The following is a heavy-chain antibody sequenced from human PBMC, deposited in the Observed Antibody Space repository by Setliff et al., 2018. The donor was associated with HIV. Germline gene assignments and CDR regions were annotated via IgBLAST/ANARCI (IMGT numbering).Heavy chain of an antibody. D-gene: IGHD3-10*01. Sequence: GESLKISCKGSGYSFSTYWIAWVRQMPGRGLEVMGLIYPDDSDARYNPSFQGQVTISADKSISTAYLQWSSLKASDSAIFYCARNHLNYASGNTKTSGAYYFDSWVPETLLVTVSS. CDR3: ARNHLNYASGNTKTSGAYYFDS. V-gene: IGHV5-51*01. CDR2: IYPDDSDA. CDR1: GYSFSTYW. J-gene: IGHJ4*03.